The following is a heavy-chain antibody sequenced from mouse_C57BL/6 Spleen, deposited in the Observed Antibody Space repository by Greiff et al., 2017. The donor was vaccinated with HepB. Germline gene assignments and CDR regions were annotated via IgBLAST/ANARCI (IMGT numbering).Heavy chain of an antibody. D-gene: IGHD3-2*02. V-gene: IGHV1-80*01. Sequence: VQWVESGAELVKPGASVKISCKASGYAFSSYWMNWVKQRPGKGLEWIGQIYPGDGDTNYNGKFKGKATLTADKSSSTAYMQLSSLTSEDSAVYFCARDSSGPAWFAYWGQGTLVTVSA. CDR1: GYAFSSYW. J-gene: IGHJ3*01. CDR2: IYPGDGDT. CDR3: ARDSSGPAWFAY.